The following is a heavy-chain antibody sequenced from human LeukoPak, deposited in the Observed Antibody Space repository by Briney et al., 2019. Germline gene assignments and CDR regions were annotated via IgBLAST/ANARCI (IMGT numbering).Heavy chain of an antibody. CDR1: GGPISGFY. J-gene: IGHJ4*02. Sequence: PSETLSLTWTVSGGPISGFYWSWIRQPAGKGLEWLGLIYSSGTTTYNPSLKSRVTMSVDTPKNHFSLKLSSVTAADTAVYYCARLWNYAADSWGQGTLVTVSS. CDR2: IYSSGTT. D-gene: IGHD1-7*01. V-gene: IGHV4-4*07. CDR3: ARLWNYAADS.